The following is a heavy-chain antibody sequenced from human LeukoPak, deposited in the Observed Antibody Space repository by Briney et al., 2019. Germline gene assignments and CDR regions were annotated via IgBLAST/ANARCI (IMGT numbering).Heavy chain of an antibody. CDR2: ISYDGSNK. CDR3: AKGPRRWELDY. J-gene: IGHJ4*02. Sequence: GSLRLSCAASGFTFSSYGMYWVRQAPGKGLEWVAVISYDGSNKYYADSVKGRFTISRDNSKNTLYLQMNSLRAEDTAVYYCAKGPRRWELDYWGQGTLVTVSS. V-gene: IGHV3-30*18. CDR1: GFTFSSYG. D-gene: IGHD1-26*01.